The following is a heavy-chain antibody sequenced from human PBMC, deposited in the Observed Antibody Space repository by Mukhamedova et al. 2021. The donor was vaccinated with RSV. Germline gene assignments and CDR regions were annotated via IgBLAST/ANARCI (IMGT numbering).Heavy chain of an antibody. CDR3: ATRKIGFSYMDV. V-gene: IGHV3-43D*03. J-gene: IGHJ6*03. Sequence: GLEWVSLISWDGGSTYYADSVKGRFTISRDNSKNSLYLQMNSLRAEDTALYYCATRKIGFSYMDVWGKGTSVTVSS. D-gene: IGHD5-12*01. CDR2: ISWDGGST.